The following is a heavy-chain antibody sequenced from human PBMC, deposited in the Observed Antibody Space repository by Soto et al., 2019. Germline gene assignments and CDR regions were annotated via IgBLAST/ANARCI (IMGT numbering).Heavy chain of an antibody. CDR2: ISYDGSNK. Sequence: GGSLRLSCAASGFTFRTYAMHWLRQAPGKGLEGVTIISYDGSNKYYADSVKGRFTISRDNSKNTLYLQMNSLRAEDTAVYYCARSLYSSTWYYFDLWGQGTLVTVSS. CDR1: GFTFRTYA. J-gene: IGHJ4*02. V-gene: IGHV3-30-3*01. CDR3: ARSLYSSTWYYFDL. D-gene: IGHD6-13*01.